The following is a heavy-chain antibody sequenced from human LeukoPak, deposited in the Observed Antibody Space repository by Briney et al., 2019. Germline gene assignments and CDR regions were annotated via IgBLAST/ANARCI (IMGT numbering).Heavy chain of an antibody. Sequence: RPGGSLRLSCAASGFTFDDYGMSWVRQAPGKGLEWVSGINWNGGSTGYADSVRGRFTISRDNAKNSLYLQMNSLRAEDTALYYLARSGDSSGFYPYWGQGTLVTVSS. D-gene: IGHD3-22*01. CDR2: INWNGGST. CDR1: GFTFDDYG. V-gene: IGHV3-20*04. J-gene: IGHJ4*02. CDR3: ARSGDSSGFYPY.